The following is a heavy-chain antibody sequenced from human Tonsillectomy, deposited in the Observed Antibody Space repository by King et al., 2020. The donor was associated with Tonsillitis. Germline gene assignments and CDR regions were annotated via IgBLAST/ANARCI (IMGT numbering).Heavy chain of an antibody. CDR3: ARSIAAGTAYMDV. D-gene: IGHD6-13*01. J-gene: IGHJ6*03. CDR2: ISTNGGCS. V-gene: IGHV3-64*01. CDR1: GFSFFSYG. Sequence: QLVQSGGGLVQPGGSLRLSCAASGFSFFSYGIRWVRQAPGKGMEFVSGISTNGGCSYYANSVKGRFTISRDNSKNTLFLQMGSMRAEEMAGYYCARSIAAGTAYMDVWGKGTTVTVSS.